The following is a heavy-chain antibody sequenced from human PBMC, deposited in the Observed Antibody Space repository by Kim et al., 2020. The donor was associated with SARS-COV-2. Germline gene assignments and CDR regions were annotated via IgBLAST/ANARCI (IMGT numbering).Heavy chain of an antibody. J-gene: IGHJ6*02. Sequence: SETLSLTCTVSGGSISSYYWSWIRQPAGKGLEWIGRIYTSGRTNYNPSLKSRVTMSVDTSKNQFSLKLSSVPAADTAVYYCARDAYCSGGSCYSDYYYYGMDVWGQGTTVTVSS. CDR3: ARDAYCSGGSCYSDYYYYGMDV. CDR1: GGSISSYY. V-gene: IGHV4-4*07. CDR2: IYTSGRT. D-gene: IGHD2-15*01.